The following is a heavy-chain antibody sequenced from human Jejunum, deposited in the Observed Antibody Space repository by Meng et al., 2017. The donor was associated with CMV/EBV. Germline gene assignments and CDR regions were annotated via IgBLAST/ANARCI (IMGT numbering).Heavy chain of an antibody. CDR3: AKDVDH. CDR2: IEYDGSDK. CDR1: GITFSSDG. V-gene: IGHV3-30*02. Sequence: QVQLVESGGGVVQPWGSLRLSCAASGITFSSDGMHWVRQAPGRGPEWVAFIEYDGSDKYYADSMKGRFTISRDNSKNTTYLQMTSLKAEDTALYYCAKDVDHWGQGTLVTVSS. J-gene: IGHJ4*02.